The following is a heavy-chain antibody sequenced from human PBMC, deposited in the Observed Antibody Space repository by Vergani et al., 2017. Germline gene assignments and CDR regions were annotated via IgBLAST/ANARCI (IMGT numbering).Heavy chain of an antibody. Sequence: QVQLQQWGAGLLKPSETLSLTCAVYGGSFSGYYWSWIRQPPGKGLEWIGEINHSGSTNYNPSLKSRVTISVDTSKNQFSLKLSSVTAADTAVYYCATKGGYGDYYYFDYWGQGTLVTVSS. CDR1: GGSFSGYY. CDR2: INHSGST. J-gene: IGHJ4*02. D-gene: IGHD4-17*01. CDR3: ATKGGYGDYYYFDY. V-gene: IGHV4-34*01.